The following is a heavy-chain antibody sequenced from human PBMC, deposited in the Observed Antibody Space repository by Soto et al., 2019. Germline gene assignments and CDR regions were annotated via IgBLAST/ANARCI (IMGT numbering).Heavy chain of an antibody. CDR1: GSGFISSG. CDR3: SADRPDIGVGWWV. Sequence: WASVKVSCKASGSGFISSGIQWVRQAHGQRLEWIGWIVVASGQTNYAQNFRGRVAITRDTSTATAYIELTGLTSEDTAAYFCSADRPDIGVGWWVWGQGTTVTVSS. J-gene: IGHJ6*02. D-gene: IGHD2-15*01. CDR2: IVVASGQT. V-gene: IGHV1-58*02.